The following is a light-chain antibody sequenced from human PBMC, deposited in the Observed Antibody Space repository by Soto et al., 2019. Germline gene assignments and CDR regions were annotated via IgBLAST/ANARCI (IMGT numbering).Light chain of an antibody. CDR1: QDISSS. J-gene: IGKJ4*01. CDR3: QQLRSYPST. CDR2: AAS. Sequence: IQLTQSPSSLSASVGDRVTITCRANQDISSSLGWYQQKPGKAPKLLIYAASILQSGVPSRFSGSGFGTDFTLTIISLQAEDFPSYFCQQLRSYPSTFGGGTKVEIK. V-gene: IGKV1-9*01.